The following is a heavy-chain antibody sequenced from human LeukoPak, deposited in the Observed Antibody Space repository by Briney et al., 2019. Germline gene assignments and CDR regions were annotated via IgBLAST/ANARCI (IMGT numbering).Heavy chain of an antibody. Sequence: PGGSLRLSCAASGFTFSSYSMNWVRQAPGKGLEWVSYISGTRSTIYYADSVKGRFTVSRDNAENALYLQMNSLRDEDTAVYYCARDHGYYYGSGTTGYYGMDVWGQGTTVTVSS. D-gene: IGHD3-10*01. CDR2: ISGTRSTI. J-gene: IGHJ6*02. V-gene: IGHV3-48*02. CDR1: GFTFSSYS. CDR3: ARDHGYYYGSGTTGYYGMDV.